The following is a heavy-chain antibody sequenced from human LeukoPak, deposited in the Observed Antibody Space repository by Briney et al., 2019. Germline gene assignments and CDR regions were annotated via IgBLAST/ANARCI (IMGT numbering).Heavy chain of an antibody. V-gene: IGHV4-59*01. Sequence: SETLSLTCTVSDGSITNYDWSWVRQPPGKGLEFIGHVHYSGTANYNPSLRSRVTISIDTSKKHFFLKLKSVTAADTAVYYCARETSSGGWYEGLDYWGQGTLVTVSS. CDR3: ARETSSGGWYEGLDY. CDR2: VHYSGTA. D-gene: IGHD6-19*01. CDR1: DGSITNYD. J-gene: IGHJ4*02.